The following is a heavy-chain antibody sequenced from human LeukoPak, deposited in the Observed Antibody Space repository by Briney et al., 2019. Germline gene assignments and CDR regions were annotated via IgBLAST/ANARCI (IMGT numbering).Heavy chain of an antibody. V-gene: IGHV1-2*06. Sequence: ASVKVSCKASGYTFTGYYMHWVRQAPGRGLEWMGRINPNSGGTNYAQKFQGRVTMTRDTSISTAYMELSRLRSDDTAVYYCASEIAAAGGGFDYWGQGTLVTVSS. J-gene: IGHJ4*02. CDR3: ASEIAAAGGGFDY. CDR1: GYTFTGYY. CDR2: INPNSGGT. D-gene: IGHD6-13*01.